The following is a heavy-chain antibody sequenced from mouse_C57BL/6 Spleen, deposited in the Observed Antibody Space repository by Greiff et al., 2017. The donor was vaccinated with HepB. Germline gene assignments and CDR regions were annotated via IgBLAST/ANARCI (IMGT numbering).Heavy chain of an antibody. Sequence: EVNLVESGGGLVKPGGSLKLSCAASGFTFSDYGMHWVRQAPEKGLEWVAYISSGSSTIYYADTVKGRFTISRDNAKNTLFLQLTSLRSEDTAMYYCARGDVGFAYWGQGTLVTVSA. CDR2: ISSGSSTI. CDR3: ARGDVGFAY. CDR1: GFTFSDYG. V-gene: IGHV5-17*01. J-gene: IGHJ3*01. D-gene: IGHD3-3*01.